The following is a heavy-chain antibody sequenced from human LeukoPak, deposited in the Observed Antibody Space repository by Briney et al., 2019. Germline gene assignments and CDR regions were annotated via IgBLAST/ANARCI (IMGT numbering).Heavy chain of an antibody. V-gene: IGHV3-21*01. Sequence: PGGSLRLSCAASGFTFSSYSMNWVRQAPGKGLEWVSSISSSSSYIYYADSLRGRFTISRDNAKNSLYLQMNSLRAEDTAVYYCARDMMYGEDYYDILTGLFDIWGQGTMVIVSS. J-gene: IGHJ3*02. CDR1: GFTFSSYS. CDR2: ISSSSSYI. CDR3: ARDMMYGEDYYDILTGLFDI. D-gene: IGHD3-9*01.